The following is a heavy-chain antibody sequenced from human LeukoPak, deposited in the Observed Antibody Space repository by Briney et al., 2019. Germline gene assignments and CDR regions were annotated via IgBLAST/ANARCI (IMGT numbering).Heavy chain of an antibody. V-gene: IGHV3-21*01. CDR1: GFTFSSYS. J-gene: IGHJ4*02. CDR3: ARDRYSSGWYYSFDY. D-gene: IGHD6-19*01. CDR2: ISSSSSYI. Sequence: PGGSLRLSCAASGFTFSSYSMNWVRQAPGKGLEWVSSISSSSSYIYYADSVKGRFTISRDNAKNSLYLQMNSLRAEDTAVYYCARDRYSSGWYYSFDYWGQRTLVTVSS.